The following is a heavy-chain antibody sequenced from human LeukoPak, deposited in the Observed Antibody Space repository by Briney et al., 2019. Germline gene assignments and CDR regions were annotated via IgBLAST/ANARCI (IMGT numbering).Heavy chain of an antibody. J-gene: IGHJ4*02. Sequence: GGSLRLSCAASGFTFSSYAMSWVRQAPGKGLEWVSGISGSGGSTYYADSVKGRFTISRDSSKNTLYLQMNSLRAEDTAVYYCAKDLRYYYDSSGYYHNDDGSFFDYWGQGTLVTVSS. V-gene: IGHV3-23*01. CDR3: AKDLRYYYDSSGYYHNDDGSFFDY. CDR1: GFTFSSYA. D-gene: IGHD3-22*01. CDR2: ISGSGGST.